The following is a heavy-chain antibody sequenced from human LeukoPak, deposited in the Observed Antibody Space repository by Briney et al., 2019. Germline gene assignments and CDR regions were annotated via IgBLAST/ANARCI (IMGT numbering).Heavy chain of an antibody. J-gene: IGHJ4*02. CDR3: ARGVRFLAH. V-gene: IGHV4-39*07. CDR1: GGSISSSSYY. Sequence: SETLSLTCTVSGGSISSSSYYWGWIRQPPGKGLEWIGSIYYSGSTYYNPSLKSRVTISVDTSKNQFSLKLSSVTAADTAVYYCARGVRFLAHWGQGTLVTVSS. CDR2: IYYSGST. D-gene: IGHD3-3*01.